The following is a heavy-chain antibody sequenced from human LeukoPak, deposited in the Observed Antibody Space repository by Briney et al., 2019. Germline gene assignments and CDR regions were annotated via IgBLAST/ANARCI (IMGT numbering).Heavy chain of an antibody. CDR1: EFTFSSYS. V-gene: IGHV3-48*01. J-gene: IGHJ4*02. CDR3: AKWKYSNSGIDDY. CDR2: ITNSGNSK. D-gene: IGHD6-6*01. Sequence: PGGSLRLSCAASEFTFSSYSMNWVRQAPGKGLEWVSYITNSGNSKSYADTVKGRFTISRDNTKNSLYLQMNGLRAEDTAVYYCAKWKYSNSGIDDYWGQGTLVTVSS.